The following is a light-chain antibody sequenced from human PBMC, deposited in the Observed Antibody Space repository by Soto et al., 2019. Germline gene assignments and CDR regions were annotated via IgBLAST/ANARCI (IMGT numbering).Light chain of an antibody. CDR2: EVS. Sequence: QSALTQPASVSWSPGQSITISCPGTNRDVGGYNYVSWYQQHPGKAPELMIYEVSHRPSGVSNRFSGSKSDNTASLTISGLQAEDEADYYCSSYTSISTLYVFGTGAKVTVL. V-gene: IGLV2-14*01. J-gene: IGLJ1*01. CDR3: SSYTSISTLYV. CDR1: NRDVGGYNY.